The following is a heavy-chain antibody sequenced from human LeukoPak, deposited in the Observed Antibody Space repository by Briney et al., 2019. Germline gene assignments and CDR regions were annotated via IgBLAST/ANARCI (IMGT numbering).Heavy chain of an antibody. CDR3: AREPIDSSGFDY. CDR1: GGTFSSYA. CDR2: IIPILGIA. D-gene: IGHD3-22*01. V-gene: IGHV1-69*04. J-gene: IGHJ4*02. Sequence: SVKVSCKASGGTFSSYAISWVRQAPGQGLEWMGRIIPILGIANYAQKFQGRVTMTRDTSTSTVYMELSSLRSEDTAVYYCAREPIDSSGFDYWGQGTLVTVSS.